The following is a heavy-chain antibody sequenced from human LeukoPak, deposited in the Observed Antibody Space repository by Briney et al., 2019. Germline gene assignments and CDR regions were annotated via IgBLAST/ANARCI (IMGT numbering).Heavy chain of an antibody. Sequence: GGSLRLSCAASGFSFSNYAMHWVRQAPGKGLEWVTLISYDGSNKYYADSVKGRFTISRDNSKNTLYLQMNSLRAEDTAVYYCARDKGFDHWGQGTLVTVSS. CDR2: ISYDGSNK. J-gene: IGHJ4*02. CDR1: GFSFSNYA. V-gene: IGHV3-30-3*01. CDR3: ARDKGFDH.